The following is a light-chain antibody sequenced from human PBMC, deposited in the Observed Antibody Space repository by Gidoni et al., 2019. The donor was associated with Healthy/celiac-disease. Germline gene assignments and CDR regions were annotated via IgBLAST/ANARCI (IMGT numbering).Light chain of an antibody. CDR1: QLGDKY. CDR3: QAWDSSTAV. Sequence: SYELTQPPSVSVSPGQTASITCSGDQLGDKYACCYQQKPGQSPVLVIYQGSKRPSGIPERFSGSNSGNTATLTISGTQAMDEADYYCQAWDSSTAVFGGGTKLTVL. CDR2: QGS. V-gene: IGLV3-1*01. J-gene: IGLJ2*01.